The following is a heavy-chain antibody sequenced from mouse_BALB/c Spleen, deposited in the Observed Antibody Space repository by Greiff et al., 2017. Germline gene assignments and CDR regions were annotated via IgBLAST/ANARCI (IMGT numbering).Heavy chain of an antibody. D-gene: IGHD2-10*01. CDR1: GFSLTSYG. V-gene: IGHV2-9*02. Sequence: VKVVESGPGLVAPSQSLSITCTVSGFSLTSYGVHWVRQPPGKGLEWLGVIWAGGSTNYNSALMSRLSISKDNSKSQVFLKMNSLQTDDTAMYYCARAYYGPPYAMDYWGQGTSVTVSS. J-gene: IGHJ4*01. CDR2: IWAGGST. CDR3: ARAYYGPPYAMDY.